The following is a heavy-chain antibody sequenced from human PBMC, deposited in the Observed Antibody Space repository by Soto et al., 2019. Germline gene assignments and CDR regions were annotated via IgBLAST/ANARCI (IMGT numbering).Heavy chain of an antibody. J-gene: IGHJ6*02. CDR2: IVVGSGNT. CDR3: AADYYDSSGYSNHYYYYYGMDV. CDR1: GFTFTSSA. D-gene: IGHD3-22*01. Sequence: SLKGYCTASGFTFTSSAVQWVRQDRGQRLEWIGWIVVGSGNTNYAQKFQERVTITRDMSTSTAYMELSSLRSEDTAVYYCAADYYDSSGYSNHYYYYYGMDVWGQGTTVTVSS. V-gene: IGHV1-58*01.